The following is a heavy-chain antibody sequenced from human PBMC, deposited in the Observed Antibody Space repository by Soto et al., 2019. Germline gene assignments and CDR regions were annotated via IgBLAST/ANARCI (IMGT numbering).Heavy chain of an antibody. CDR2: ISWNSGSI. D-gene: IGHD6-19*01. J-gene: IGHJ2*01. V-gene: IGHV3-9*01. CDR1: GFTFDDYA. CDR3: AKDGGVYSSGWYGYFDL. Sequence: EVQLVESGGGLVQPGRSLRLSCAASGFTFDDYAMHWVRQAPGKGLEWVSGISWNSGSIGYADSVKGRFTISRDNAKNSLYLQMNSLRAEDTALYYCAKDGGVYSSGWYGYFDLWGRGTLVTVSS.